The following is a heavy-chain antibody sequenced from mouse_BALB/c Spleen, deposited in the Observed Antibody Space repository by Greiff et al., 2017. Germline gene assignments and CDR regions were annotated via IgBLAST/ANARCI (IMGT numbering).Heavy chain of an antibody. CDR1: GFSLTSYG. J-gene: IGHJ3*01. Sequence: QVQLQQSGPSLVQPSQSLSITCTVSGFSLTSYGVHWVRQSPGKGLEWLGVIWRGGSTDYNAAFMSRLSITKDNSKSQVFFKMNSLQADDTAIYYCARTYGSSLWCAYWGQGTLVTVSA. V-gene: IGHV2-5-1*01. D-gene: IGHD1-1*01. CDR2: IWRGGST. CDR3: ARTYGSSLWCAY.